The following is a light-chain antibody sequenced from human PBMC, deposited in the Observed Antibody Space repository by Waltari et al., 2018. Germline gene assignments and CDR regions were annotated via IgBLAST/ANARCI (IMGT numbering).Light chain of an antibody. CDR3: QQYNSYPWT. CDR2: KTS. CDR1: QSVRSW. Sequence: DIQMTKSPSTLSASVGDRVTITCRASQSVRSWLAWYQQKPRKAPKLVIYKTSSLQSGVPSRFSGSGSGTEFSLTINNLQPDDFATYYCQQYNSYPWTFGQGTKVEIK. J-gene: IGKJ1*01. V-gene: IGKV1-5*03.